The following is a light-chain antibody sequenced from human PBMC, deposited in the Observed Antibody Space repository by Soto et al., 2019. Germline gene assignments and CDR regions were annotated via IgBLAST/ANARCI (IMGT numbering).Light chain of an antibody. J-gene: IGKJ4*01. CDR2: AAY. V-gene: IGKV1-27*01. Sequence: DIQMTQAPSSLSASVGDRVTITCRARQDISTYLAWYQQKPGQVPKLLISAAYTLQSGVPPRFSGSGSGTDFTLTISSLQPEDVATYYCQKYDNAPLTFGGGTKVEIK. CDR1: QDISTY. CDR3: QKYDNAPLT.